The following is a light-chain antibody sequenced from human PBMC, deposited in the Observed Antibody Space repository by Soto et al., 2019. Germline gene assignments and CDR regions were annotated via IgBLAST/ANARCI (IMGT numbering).Light chain of an antibody. V-gene: IGKV3-20*01. CDR3: QHYGTSLT. CDR1: QTMRSSH. J-gene: IGKJ4*02. CDR2: GAS. Sequence: EIVLTQSPGTLSLATGESATLYSRASQTMRSSHLAWYQQKPGQAPRLLIYGASTRTFDVPDRFSGSGSGTNFTLTISRLQPEDFAVYYCQHYGTSLTFAGGTK.